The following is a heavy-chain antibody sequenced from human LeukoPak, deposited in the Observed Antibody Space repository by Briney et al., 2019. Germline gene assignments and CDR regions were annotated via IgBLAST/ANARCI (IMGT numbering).Heavy chain of an antibody. CDR2: FDPEDGET. CDR1: GYTLTELS. CDR3: ARDTGDLEEYNWFDP. Sequence: ASVKVSCKVSGYTLTELSMHWVRQAPGKGLEWMGGFDPEDGETIYAQKFQGRVTITADESTSTAYMELSSLRSEDTAVYYCARDTGDLEEYNWFDPWGQGTLVTVSS. D-gene: IGHD1-14*01. J-gene: IGHJ5*02. V-gene: IGHV1-24*01.